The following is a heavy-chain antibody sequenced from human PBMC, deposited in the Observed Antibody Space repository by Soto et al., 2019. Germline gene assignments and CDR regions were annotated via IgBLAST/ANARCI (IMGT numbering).Heavy chain of an antibody. V-gene: IGHV3-23*01. J-gene: IGHJ2*01. D-gene: IGHD2-2*01. CDR1: GFTFSSYA. Sequence: EVRLLESGGGLVQPGGSLRLSCAASGFTFSSYAMSWVRQAPGKGLEWVSAISGSGGSTYYADSVKGRFTISRDNSKNTLYLQMNSLRAEDTAVYYCAKVGDCSSTSCYWVWYFDLWGRGTLVTVSS. CDR2: ISGSGGST. CDR3: AKVGDCSSTSCYWVWYFDL.